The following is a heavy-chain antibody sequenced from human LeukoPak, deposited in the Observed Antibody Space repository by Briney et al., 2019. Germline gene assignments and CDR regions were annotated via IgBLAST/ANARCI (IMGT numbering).Heavy chain of an antibody. D-gene: IGHD1-26*01. CDR1: RFTFRSYG. V-gene: IGHV3-30*03. CDR2: ISYDGSTK. CDR3: ARVSASYEDY. J-gene: IGHJ4*02. Sequence: GGSLRLSCAASRFTFRSYGMHWVRQPPGKGLEWVALISYDGSTKYYADSVKGRFTISRDNAKNSLYLQMNTLRAEDTAVYYCARVSASYEDYWGQGTLVTVSS.